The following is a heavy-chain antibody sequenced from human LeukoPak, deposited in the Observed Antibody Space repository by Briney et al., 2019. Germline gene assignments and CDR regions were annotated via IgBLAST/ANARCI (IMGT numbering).Heavy chain of an antibody. CDR3: ARDFRVPKYYYYYMDV. CDR1: GYTFTSHG. Sequence: ASVKVSCKASGYTFTSHGISWVRQAPGQGLEWMGWISAYNGNTNYAQNLQGRVTMTTYTPTSTAYMELSRLRSDDTAVYYCARDFRVPKYYYYYMDVWGKGTTVTISS. J-gene: IGHJ6*03. CDR2: ISAYNGNT. V-gene: IGHV1-18*01. D-gene: IGHD3-10*01.